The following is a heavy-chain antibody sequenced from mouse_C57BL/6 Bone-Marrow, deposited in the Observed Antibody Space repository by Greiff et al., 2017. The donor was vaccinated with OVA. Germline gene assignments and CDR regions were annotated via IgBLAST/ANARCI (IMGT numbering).Heavy chain of an antibody. CDR2: IDPTDSYT. D-gene: IGHD2-3*01. CDR1: GYTFTSYW. V-gene: IGHV1-69*01. Sequence: QVQLQQPGAELVMPGASVKLSCKASGYTFTSYWMHWVKQRPGQGLEWIGEIDPTDSYTNYNQKFKCKSTLTVDKSYSTAYMELSSVTSEYSAVYYCARNGYYVGGYFDVWGTGTTVTVSS. J-gene: IGHJ1*03. CDR3: ARNGYYVGGYFDV.